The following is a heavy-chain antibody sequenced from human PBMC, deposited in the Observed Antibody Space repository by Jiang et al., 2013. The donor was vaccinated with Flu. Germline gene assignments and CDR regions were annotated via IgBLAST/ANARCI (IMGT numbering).Heavy chain of an antibody. V-gene: IGHV5-10-1*01. CDR1: GYSFTTYW. CDR2: IDPSDSYS. Sequence: GAEVKKPGESLRISCKGSGYSFTTYWITWVRQMPGKGLEWMGRIDPSDSYSDYSPSSQGHVNISVDRSVDTAYLQWSSLKTSDTAMYYCARHNGASAHQRALPGNNWFDPWGQGTLVTVSS. CDR3: ARHNGASAHQRALPGNNWFDP. D-gene: IGHD1-14*01. J-gene: IGHJ5*02.